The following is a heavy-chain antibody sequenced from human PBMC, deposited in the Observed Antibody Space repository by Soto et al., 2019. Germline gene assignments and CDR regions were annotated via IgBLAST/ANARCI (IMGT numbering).Heavy chain of an antibody. CDR3: GREGQQLAQEQYFQFNGVDV. CDR2: ISGDDVNR. CDR1: GYNLREYG. D-gene: IGHD6-13*01. J-gene: IGHJ6*02. V-gene: IGHV1-18*01. Sequence: QVPLVQSGVEVKKPGASVKVSCTAHGYNLREYGVSWQRQVPGQGFEWMGWISGDDVNRRSSQRFQDRLTMTTDTSTNTASMELRSLRSDDTAVYFCGREGQQLAQEQYFQFNGVDVWGQGTSVTVSS.